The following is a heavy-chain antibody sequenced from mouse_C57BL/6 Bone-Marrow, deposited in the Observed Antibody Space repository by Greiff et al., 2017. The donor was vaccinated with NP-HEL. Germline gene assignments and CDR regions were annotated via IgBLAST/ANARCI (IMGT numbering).Heavy chain of an antibody. CDR1: GYTFTSYW. CDR3: FTTVVATNFDY. Sequence: VQLQQPGAELVKPGASVKLSCKASGYTFTSYWMHWVKQRPGQGLEWIGMIHPNSGSTNYNEKFKSKATLTVDKSSSTAYMQLSSLTSEDSAVYYCFTTVVATNFDYWGQGTTLTVSS. D-gene: IGHD1-1*01. J-gene: IGHJ2*01. V-gene: IGHV1-64*01. CDR2: IHPNSGST.